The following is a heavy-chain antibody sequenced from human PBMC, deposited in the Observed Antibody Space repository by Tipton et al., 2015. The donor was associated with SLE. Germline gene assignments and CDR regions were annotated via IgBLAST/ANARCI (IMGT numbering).Heavy chain of an antibody. J-gene: IGHJ4*02. V-gene: IGHV4-34*01. CDR1: GGSFRGYY. CDR2: INHSGST. D-gene: IGHD4-17*01. CDR3: ARGLYGDEPGY. Sequence: TLSLTCAVYGGSFRGYYCRWIRPPPGEGVEGVGEINHSGSTNYNPSPKSRVTISVDTSKNQFSLKLTSLTAADTAVYYCARGLYGDEPGYWGQGTLVTVSS.